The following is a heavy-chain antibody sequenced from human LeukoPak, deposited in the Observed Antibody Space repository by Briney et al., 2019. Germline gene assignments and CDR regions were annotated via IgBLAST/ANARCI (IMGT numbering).Heavy chain of an antibody. CDR3: ARGYDYVWGSYQPSFDY. CDR2: IYSSGGT. V-gene: IGHV4-59*10. CDR1: GGSFSGYY. D-gene: IGHD3-16*02. Sequence: SETLSLTCAVYGGSFSGYYWSWIRQPAGKGLEWIGRIYSSGGTDYNPPLKSRVTISVDTSKNQFSLKLSSVTAADTAVYYCARGYDYVWGSYQPSFDYWGQGTLVTVSS. J-gene: IGHJ4*02.